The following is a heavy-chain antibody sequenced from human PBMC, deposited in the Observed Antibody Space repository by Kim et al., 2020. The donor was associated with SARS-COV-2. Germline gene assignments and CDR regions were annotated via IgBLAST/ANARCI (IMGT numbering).Heavy chain of an antibody. J-gene: IGHJ4*02. CDR2: KT. CDR3: ARDMNPTVYDY. V-gene: IGHV1-3*01. D-gene: IGHD4-4*01. Sequence: KTKYTQKFQGRFTITRDTSANTAYMELGSLTSEDTAVYYCARDMNPTVYDYWGQGTLVTVSS.